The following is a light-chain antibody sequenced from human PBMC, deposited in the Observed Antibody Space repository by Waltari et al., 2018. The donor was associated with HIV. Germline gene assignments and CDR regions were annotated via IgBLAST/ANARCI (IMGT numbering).Light chain of an antibody. CDR1: SSDVGGHSY. CDR2: EVS. Sequence: QSALTQPASVSGSPGQAITISCTGTSSDVGGHSYVSWYQQHPGKVPRLLIYEVSNRPSGVSSRFSGSKSGNTASLTISGLQSEDEADYYCCSYAGSYTLIFGGGTKLTVL. CDR3: CSYAGSYTLI. V-gene: IGLV2-14*01. J-gene: IGLJ2*01.